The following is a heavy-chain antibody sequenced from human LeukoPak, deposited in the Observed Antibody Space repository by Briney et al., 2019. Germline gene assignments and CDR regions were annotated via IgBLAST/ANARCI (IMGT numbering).Heavy chain of an antibody. CDR2: INVNSGGT. J-gene: IGHJ4*02. V-gene: IGHV1-2*06. CDR3: ARDLSSTSNWELDY. D-gene: IGHD1-26*01. CDR1: GGTFNNSA. Sequence: ASVKVSCKTSGGTFNNSAISWVRQAPGQGLEWMGRINVNSGGTNTNYAQNFQGRVTMTRDTSISTAYMELSRLTSDDTAVYYCARDLSSTSNWELDYWGQGTLVTVSS.